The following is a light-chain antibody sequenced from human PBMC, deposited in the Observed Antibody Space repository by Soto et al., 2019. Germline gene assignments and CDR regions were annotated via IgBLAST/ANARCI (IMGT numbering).Light chain of an antibody. J-gene: IGKJ2*01. CDR1: SSSKW. CDR2: DVS. V-gene: IGKV1-5*01. CDR3: PRTTDFT. Sequence: DIQMTQSPSTLAASVGDTVTMTCRSSSKWLAWYQKKPGKAPKLLIYDVSNLERGVPPRFSGSTSGAESTLTISGLKPDDLGTYYCPRTTDFTVGQGNKVEIK.